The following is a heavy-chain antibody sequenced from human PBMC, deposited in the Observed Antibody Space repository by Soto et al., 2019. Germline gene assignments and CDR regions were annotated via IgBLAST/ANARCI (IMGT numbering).Heavy chain of an antibody. D-gene: IGHD2-21*02. CDR1: GFTFNNYA. Sequence: PGGSLRLSCAASGFTFNNYAMTWVRQAPGKGLEWVSTISGSGAGTYYADSVKGRFTISKDTSKNTLYVQMNSLRAEDTAIYYCAKDGAYCGGDCYPNYFDYWGQGSLVTV. CDR2: ISGSGAGT. V-gene: IGHV3-23*01. J-gene: IGHJ4*02. CDR3: AKDGAYCGGDCYPNYFDY.